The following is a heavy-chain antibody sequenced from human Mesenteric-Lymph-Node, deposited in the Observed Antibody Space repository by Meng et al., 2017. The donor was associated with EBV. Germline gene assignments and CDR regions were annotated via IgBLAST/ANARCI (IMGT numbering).Heavy chain of an antibody. Sequence: EWHLVECGGALVQPGGSLRLSCAASGFTFSRYWMHWVRQAPGKGLVWVSRTNEDGGITTYADSVKGRFTISRDNTKNTLYLQMNSLRAEDTGVYFCSRDLVGSDDDWGQGTLVTVSS. CDR2: TNEDGGIT. CDR3: SRDLVGSDDD. D-gene: IGHD6-25*01. CDR1: GFTFSRYW. J-gene: IGHJ4*02. V-gene: IGHV3-74*01.